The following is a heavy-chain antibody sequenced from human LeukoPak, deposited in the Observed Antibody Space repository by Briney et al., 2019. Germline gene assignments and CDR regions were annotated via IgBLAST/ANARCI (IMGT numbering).Heavy chain of an antibody. V-gene: IGHV4-39*01. CDR2: IYYSGST. CDR1: GGSISSSSYY. D-gene: IGHD1-26*01. CDR3: ARREAPYYFDY. Sequence: PSETLSLTCTVSGGSISSSSYYWGWIRQPPGKGLEWIGSIYYSGSTYYNPSLKSRVTISVDTSKNQFALKPSSVTAADTAVYYCARREAPYYFDYWGQGTLVTVSS. J-gene: IGHJ4*02.